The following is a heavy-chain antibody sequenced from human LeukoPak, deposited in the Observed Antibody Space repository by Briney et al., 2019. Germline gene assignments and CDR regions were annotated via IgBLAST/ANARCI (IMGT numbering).Heavy chain of an antibody. V-gene: IGHV4-34*01. CDR3: ARGSRDSGYGNDFDY. CDR2: INHSGST. CDR1: GGSFSGYY. Sequence: SETLSLTCAVYGGSFSGYYWSWVRQPPGKGLEWIGEINHSGSTNYNTSLKSRVTISVATSKKQFSLKLRSVAAADTAVYSCARGSRDSGYGNDFDYWGQGTLVTVSS. J-gene: IGHJ4*02. D-gene: IGHD5-12*01.